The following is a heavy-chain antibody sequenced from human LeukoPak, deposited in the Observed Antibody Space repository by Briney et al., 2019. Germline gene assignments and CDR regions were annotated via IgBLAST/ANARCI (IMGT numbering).Heavy chain of an antibody. D-gene: IGHD4-17*01. Sequence: ASVKVSCKASGGTFSSYAISWVRQAPGQGLEWMGRIIPILGIANYAQKFQGRVTMTEDTSTDTAYMELSSLRSEDTAVYYCATAARTPVTTVLHAPYYYYSMDVWGQGTTVTVSS. J-gene: IGHJ6*02. CDR3: ATAARTPVTTVLHAPYYYYSMDV. CDR1: GGTFSSYA. CDR2: IIPILGIA. V-gene: IGHV1-69*04.